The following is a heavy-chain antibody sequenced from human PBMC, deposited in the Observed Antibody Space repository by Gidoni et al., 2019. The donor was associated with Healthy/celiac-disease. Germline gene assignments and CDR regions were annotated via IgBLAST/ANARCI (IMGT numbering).Heavy chain of an antibody. D-gene: IGHD2-15*01. V-gene: IGHV4-4*07. CDR1: GGSISSYY. J-gene: IGHJ3*02. Sequence: QVQLQVSGPGLVQPSETLSLTCTVPGGSISSYYWSWIRQPAGKGLKWIGRIYTSGSTNYNPSLKSRVTMSVDTSKNQFSLKLSSVTAADTAVYYCARGIVGGYCSGGSCLDAFDIWGQGTMVTVSS. CDR2: IYTSGST. CDR3: ARGIVGGYCSGGSCLDAFDI.